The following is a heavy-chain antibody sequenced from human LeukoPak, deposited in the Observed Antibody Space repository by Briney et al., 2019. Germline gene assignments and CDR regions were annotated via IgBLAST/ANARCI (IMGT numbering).Heavy chain of an antibody. J-gene: IGHJ4*02. D-gene: IGHD2-21*02. CDR3: ARVFFLQPYCGGDCYPSGTYFDY. CDR1: GYTFTSYG. Sequence: GASVKVSCKASGYTFTSYGISWVRQAPGQGLEWMGWISAYNGNTNYAQKLQGRVTMTTDTSTSTAYMELRSLRSDDTAVYYCARVFFLQPYCGGDCYPSGTYFDYWGQGTLVTVSS. V-gene: IGHV1-18*01. CDR2: ISAYNGNT.